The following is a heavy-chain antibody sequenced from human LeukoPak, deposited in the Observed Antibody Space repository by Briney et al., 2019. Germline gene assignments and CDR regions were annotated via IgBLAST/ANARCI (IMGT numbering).Heavy chain of an antibody. CDR3: AHLYGSGSYYGAFDI. Sequence: PGGSLRLSCAASGFTFSSYMSWVRQAPGKGLEWVSVIYSGGNTYYADSVKGRFTISRDNSKNTLYLQMNSLRAEDTAVYYCAHLYGSGSYYGAFDIWGQGTMVTVSS. D-gene: IGHD3-10*01. J-gene: IGHJ3*02. CDR1: GFTFSSY. V-gene: IGHV3-53*01. CDR2: IYSGGNT.